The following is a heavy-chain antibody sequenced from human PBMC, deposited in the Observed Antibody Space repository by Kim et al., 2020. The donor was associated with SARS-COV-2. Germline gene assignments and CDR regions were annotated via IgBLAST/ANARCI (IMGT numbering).Heavy chain of an antibody. Sequence: GGSLRLSCAASGFTFSSYGMHWVRQAPGKGLEWVAVISYDGSIKYYADSVKGRFTISRDNSKNTLYLQMNSLRAEDTAVYYCAKVMTTVTTVWGMDVWGQGTTVTVSS. J-gene: IGHJ6*02. CDR1: GFTFSSYG. D-gene: IGHD4-4*01. V-gene: IGHV3-30*18. CDR3: AKVMTTVTTVWGMDV. CDR2: ISYDGSIK.